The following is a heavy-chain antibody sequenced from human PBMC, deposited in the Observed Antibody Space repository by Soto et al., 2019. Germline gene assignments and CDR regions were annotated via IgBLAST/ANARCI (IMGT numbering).Heavy chain of an antibody. CDR1: GGTFSSYA. D-gene: IGHD3-3*01. CDR2: IIPIFGTA. CDR3: ASLVGLLSWSGYYRRSYYYYGMDV. Sequence: SVKVSCKASGGTFSSYAISWVRQAPGQGLEWMGGIIPIFGTANYAQKFQGRVTITADESTSTAYMELSSLRSEDTAVYYCASLVGLLSWSGYYRRSYYYYGMDVWGQGTTVTVSS. J-gene: IGHJ6*02. V-gene: IGHV1-69*13.